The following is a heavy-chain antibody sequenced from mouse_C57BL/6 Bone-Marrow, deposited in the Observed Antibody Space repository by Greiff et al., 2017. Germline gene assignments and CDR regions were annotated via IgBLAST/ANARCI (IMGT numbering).Heavy chain of an antibody. J-gene: IGHJ2*01. CDR2: IHPNSGST. Sequence: QVHVKQPGAELVKPGASVKLSCKASGYTFTSYWMHWVKQRPGQGLEWIGMIHPNSGSTNYNEKLKSKATLTVDKSSSTAYMQLSSLTSEDSAVYYCARGGRTTGYFDYWGQGTTLTVSS. CDR1: GYTFTSYW. D-gene: IGHD1-1*01. CDR3: ARGGRTTGYFDY. V-gene: IGHV1-64*01.